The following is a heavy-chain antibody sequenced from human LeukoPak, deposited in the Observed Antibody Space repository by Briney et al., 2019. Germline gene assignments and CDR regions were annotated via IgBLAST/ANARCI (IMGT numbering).Heavy chain of an antibody. J-gene: IGHJ4*02. D-gene: IGHD6-19*01. CDR3: ARGSTYSSGWYTGFDY. CDR1: GFTFSSYG. V-gene: IGHV3-48*01. Sequence: GGSLRLSCAASGFTFSSYGMTWVRQAPGKGLEWVSYISSSSSTIYYADSVKGRFTISRDNAKNSLYLQLNSLRAEDTAVYYCARGSTYSSGWYTGFDYWGQGTLVTVSS. CDR2: ISSSSSTI.